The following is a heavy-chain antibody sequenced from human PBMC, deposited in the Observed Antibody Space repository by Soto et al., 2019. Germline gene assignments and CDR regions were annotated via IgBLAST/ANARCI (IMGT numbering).Heavy chain of an antibody. CDR2: ISGSSDNT. Sequence: EVQLLESGGGLVQPGGSLRLSCAASGFTISTYVMSWVRQAPGKGLEWVSAISGSSDNTYYADSARGRFTISRDPSKSTLYLQMNSLRAVDTAVYYCAKDGKGSYCSGGTCYSFDYWGQGTLVTVSS. CDR3: AKDGKGSYCSGGTCYSFDY. D-gene: IGHD2-15*01. J-gene: IGHJ4*02. V-gene: IGHV3-23*01. CDR1: GFTISTYV.